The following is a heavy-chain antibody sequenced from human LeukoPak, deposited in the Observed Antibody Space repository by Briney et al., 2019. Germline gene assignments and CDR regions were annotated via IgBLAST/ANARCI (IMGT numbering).Heavy chain of an antibody. CDR1: GGTFSSYA. V-gene: IGHV1-69*13. Sequence: SVKVSCKASGGTFSSYAISWVRQAPGQGLEWMGGIIPIFGTANYAQKFQGRVTITADESTSTACMELSSLRSEDTAVYYCASPGTYYYDSSGYYNPFDYWGQGTLVTVSS. CDR2: IIPIFGTA. D-gene: IGHD3-22*01. CDR3: ASPGTYYYDSSGYYNPFDY. J-gene: IGHJ4*02.